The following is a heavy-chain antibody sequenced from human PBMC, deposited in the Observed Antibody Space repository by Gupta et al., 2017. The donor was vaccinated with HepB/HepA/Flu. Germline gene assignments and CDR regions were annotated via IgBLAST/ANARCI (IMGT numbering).Heavy chain of an antibody. CDR1: GYTFTGFY. CDR2: INPNSGDT. Sequence: QVQLVQSGAEVKKPGASVKVSCKAFGYTFTGFYMHWVRQAPGQGLEWMGWINPNSGDTNYAQKFQGRVTMTRDTSISTAYMEVSRLGFDDTAMYYCARQITSKFDPWGQGTLVTVSS. J-gene: IGHJ5*02. V-gene: IGHV1-2*02. CDR3: ARQITSKFDP.